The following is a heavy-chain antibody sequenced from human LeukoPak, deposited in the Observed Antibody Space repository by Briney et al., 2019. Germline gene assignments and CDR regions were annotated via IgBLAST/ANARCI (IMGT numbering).Heavy chain of an antibody. D-gene: IGHD3-16*01. CDR2: ISTDNGDT. CDR1: SYTFLSYG. CDR3: AREGLGELTLDC. V-gene: IGHV1-18*01. J-gene: IGHJ4*02. Sequence: ASVKVSCKASSYTFLSYGFSWVRQAPGQGLEWMGWISTDNGDTNYAQKLQGRVTLTTDTSTSTAYMELRSLRSDDTAVYYCAREGLGELTLDCWGQGTLVTVSS.